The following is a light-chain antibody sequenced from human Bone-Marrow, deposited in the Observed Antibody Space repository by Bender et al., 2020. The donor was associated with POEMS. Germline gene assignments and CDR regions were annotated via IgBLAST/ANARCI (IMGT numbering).Light chain of an antibody. CDR3: AAWDDGLSGFV. Sequence: QSVLTQPPSASGTPGQRVTISCSGGSSNIGAHAMNWYQHLPGTAPKLLIDSSHRRPSEVPDRFSGSRSGTSASLAISGLQSADEADYYCAAWDDGLSGFVFRAGTKITVL. J-gene: IGLJ1*01. V-gene: IGLV1-44*01. CDR2: SSH. CDR1: SSNIGAHA.